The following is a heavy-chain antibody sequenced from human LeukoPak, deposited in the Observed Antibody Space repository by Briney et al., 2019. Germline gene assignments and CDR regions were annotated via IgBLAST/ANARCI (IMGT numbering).Heavy chain of an antibody. V-gene: IGHV1-46*01. CDR1: GYTFTSYY. Sequence: GASVKVSCKASGYTFTSYYMHWVRQAPGQGLEWMGIINPSGGSTSYAQKFQGRVTMTRDTSTSTVYMELSSLRSEDTAVYYCARGHLLRFLEWPHAFDIWGQGTMVTVSS. CDR3: ARGHLLRFLEWPHAFDI. D-gene: IGHD3-3*01. J-gene: IGHJ3*02. CDR2: INPSGGST.